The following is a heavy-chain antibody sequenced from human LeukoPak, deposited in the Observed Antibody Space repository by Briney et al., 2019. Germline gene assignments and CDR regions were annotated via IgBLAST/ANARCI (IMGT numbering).Heavy chain of an antibody. CDR2: ISSSSSYI. Sequence: PGGSLRLSCAASGFTFSSYSMNWVRQAPGKGLEWVSSISSSSSYIYYADSVKGRFTISRDNAKNSLYLQMNSLGAEDTAVYYCARAVVPAATPSWFDPWGQGTLVTVSS. CDR3: ARAVVPAATPSWFDP. V-gene: IGHV3-21*01. D-gene: IGHD2-2*01. CDR1: GFTFSSYS. J-gene: IGHJ5*02.